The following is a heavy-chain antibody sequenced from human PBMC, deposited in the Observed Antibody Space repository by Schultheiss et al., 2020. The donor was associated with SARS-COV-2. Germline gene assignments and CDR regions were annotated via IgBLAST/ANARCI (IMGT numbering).Heavy chain of an antibody. Sequence: SETLSLTCSVSSDSINNIDYYWSWIRQPPGKGLEWIGEINHSGSTNYNPSLKSRVTISVDTSKNQFSLKLSSVTAADTAVYYCARANVVLRFLELYGSGYYYGMDVWGQGTTVTVSS. D-gene: IGHD3-3*01. CDR3: ARANVVLRFLELYGSGYYYGMDV. CDR2: INHSGST. V-gene: IGHV4-34*01. CDR1: SDSINNIDYY. J-gene: IGHJ6*02.